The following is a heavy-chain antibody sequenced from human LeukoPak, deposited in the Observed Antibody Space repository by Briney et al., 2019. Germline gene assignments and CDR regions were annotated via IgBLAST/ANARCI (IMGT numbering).Heavy chain of an antibody. D-gene: IGHD6-19*01. Sequence: GGSLRLSCAASGFTFSSYGMHWVRQAPGKGLEWVAVIWYDGSNKYYADSVKGRFTISRDNSKNTLYLQMNSLRAEDTAVYYCAKEIAVAGPAFDYWGQGTLVTVSS. CDR1: GFTFSSYG. V-gene: IGHV3-33*06. CDR2: IWYDGSNK. CDR3: AKEIAVAGPAFDY. J-gene: IGHJ4*02.